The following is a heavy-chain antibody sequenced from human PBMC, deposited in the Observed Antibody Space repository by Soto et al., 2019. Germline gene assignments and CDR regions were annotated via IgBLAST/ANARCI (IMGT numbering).Heavy chain of an antibody. V-gene: IGHV1-18*01. CDR1: GYTFTSYG. J-gene: IGHJ6*03. CDR2: ISAYNGNT. D-gene: IGHD4-17*01. Sequence: GASVKVSCKASGYTFTSYGISWVRQAPGQGLEWMGWISAYNGNTNYAQKLQGRVTMTTDTSTSTAYMELRSLRSDDTAVYYCARDRDYGDYSYYYYYMDVWGKGTTVTVSS. CDR3: ARDRDYGDYSYYYYYMDV.